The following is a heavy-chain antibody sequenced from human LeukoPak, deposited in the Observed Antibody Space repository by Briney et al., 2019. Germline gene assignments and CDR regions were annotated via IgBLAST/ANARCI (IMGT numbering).Heavy chain of an antibody. CDR1: GGSFSGYY. V-gene: IGHV4-59*01. CDR3: ARGNYYDSSGSSVDY. J-gene: IGHJ4*02. Sequence: SETLSLTCAVYGGSFSGYYWSWIRQPPGKGLEWIGYIYYSGSTNYNPSLKSRVTISVDTSKNQFSLKLSSVTAADTAVYYCARGNYYDSSGSSVDYWGQGTLVTVSS. D-gene: IGHD3-22*01. CDR2: IYYSGST.